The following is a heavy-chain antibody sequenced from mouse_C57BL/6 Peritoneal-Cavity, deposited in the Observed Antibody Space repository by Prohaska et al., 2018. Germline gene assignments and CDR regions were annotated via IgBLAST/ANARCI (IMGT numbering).Heavy chain of an antibody. V-gene: IGHV1-59*01. CDR2: IDPSDSYT. Sequence: QVQLQQPGAELVRPGTSVKLSCKASGYTFTSYWMHWLKQRPGQGLEWIGVIDPSDSYTNYNQKFKDKAILTVDTASSTAYTQLSSLTSEDYAGYYCARDYYGSSYYGMDYWGQGTSVTVSS. CDR1: GYTFTSYW. D-gene: IGHD1-1*01. J-gene: IGHJ4*01. CDR3: ARDYYGSSYYGMDY.